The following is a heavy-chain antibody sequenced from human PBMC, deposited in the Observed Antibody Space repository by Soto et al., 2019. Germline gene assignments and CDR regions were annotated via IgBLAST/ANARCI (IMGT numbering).Heavy chain of an antibody. CDR3: AHSPETPYGSGNSWFDP. Sequence: ESGPTLVNPTQTLTLTCTFSGFSLSTSGVGVGWIRQPPGKALEWLALIYWDDDKRYSPSLKSRLTITKDTSRNQVVLTMTNMDPVDTATYYCAHSPETPYGSGNSWFDPWGQGTLVTVSS. CDR2: IYWDDDK. CDR1: GFSLSTSGVG. D-gene: IGHD3-10*01. J-gene: IGHJ5*02. V-gene: IGHV2-5*02.